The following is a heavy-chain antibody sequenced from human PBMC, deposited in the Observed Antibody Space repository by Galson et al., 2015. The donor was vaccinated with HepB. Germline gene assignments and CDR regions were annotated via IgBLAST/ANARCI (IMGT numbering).Heavy chain of an antibody. CDR2: INPNSGGT. Sequence: SVKVSCKASGYTFTSYGISWVRQAPGQGLEWMGWINPNSGGTNYEQKFQGRVTMTRDTSISTDYMELSRLRSDDTAVYYCARGAGAVPAATAWFDPWGQGTLVTVSS. CDR1: GYTFTSYG. D-gene: IGHD2-2*01. CDR3: ARGAGAVPAATAWFDP. J-gene: IGHJ5*02. V-gene: IGHV1-2*02.